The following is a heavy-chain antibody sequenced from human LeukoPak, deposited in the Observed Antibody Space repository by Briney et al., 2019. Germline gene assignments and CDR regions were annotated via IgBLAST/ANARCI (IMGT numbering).Heavy chain of an antibody. CDR1: GFTFSSYA. J-gene: IGHJ6*02. V-gene: IGHV3-23*01. CDR2: ISGSGGST. D-gene: IGHD3-10*01. CDR3: TTDNPRGEAGYYYGMDV. Sequence: GGSLRLSCAASGFTFSSYAMSWVRQAPGKGLEWVSAISGSGGSTYYADSVKGRFTISRDNSKNTLYLQMNSLKTEDTAVYYCTTDNPRGEAGYYYGMDVWGQGTTVTVSS.